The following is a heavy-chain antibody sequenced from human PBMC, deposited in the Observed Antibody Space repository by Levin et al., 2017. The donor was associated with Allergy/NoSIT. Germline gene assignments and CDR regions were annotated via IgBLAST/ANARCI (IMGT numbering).Heavy chain of an antibody. CDR3: ATVHTLYCTSSSCGAFDY. CDR1: GFTFTAYY. CDR2: VNPNNGAT. J-gene: IGHJ4*02. Sequence: GASVKVSCKTSGFTFTAYYIQWLRQAPGQGLEWMGRVNPNNGATDYAQRFQGRVTMTRDTSIRTAYLELSRLRSDDTAVYYCATVHTLYCTSSSCGAFDYWGQGTLVTVST. V-gene: IGHV1-2*06. D-gene: IGHD2-8*01.